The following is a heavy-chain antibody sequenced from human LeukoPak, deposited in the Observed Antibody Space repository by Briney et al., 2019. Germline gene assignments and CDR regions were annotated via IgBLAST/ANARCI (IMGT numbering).Heavy chain of an antibody. CDR1: GFTVSSNY. J-gene: IGHJ4*02. Sequence: PGGSLRLSCAASGFTVSSNYMSWVRQAPGKGLEWVAVISYDGSNKYYADSVKGRFTISRDNSKNTLYLQMNSLRAEDTAVYYCAKDLLSSSLDYWGQGTLVTVSS. CDR3: AKDLLSSSLDY. V-gene: IGHV3-30*18. D-gene: IGHD6-13*01. CDR2: ISYDGSNK.